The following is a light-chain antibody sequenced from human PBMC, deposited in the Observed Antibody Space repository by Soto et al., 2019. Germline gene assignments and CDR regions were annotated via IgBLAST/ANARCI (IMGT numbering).Light chain of an antibody. CDR3: QQDRNSPPTT. CDR1: QSVSSSY. V-gene: IGKV3-20*01. CDR2: GAS. J-gene: IGKJ5*01. Sequence: EIVLTQSPGTLSLSPGERATLSCRASQSVSSSYLAWYQQKPGQAPRLLIYGASSRATGIPDRFSGSGSGTDFTLTISRLEPEDFAGYYCQQDRNSPPTTLGQEPGLAIK.